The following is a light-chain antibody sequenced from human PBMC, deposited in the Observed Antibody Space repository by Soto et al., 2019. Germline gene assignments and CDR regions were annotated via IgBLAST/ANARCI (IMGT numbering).Light chain of an antibody. V-gene: IGKV3-15*01. CDR1: ESFSNN. CDR2: GAS. J-gene: IGKJ4*01. Sequence: ETLMTQFPATLSVSPGERATLSCRASESFSNNLAWYQQKPGQAPRLLIYGASTRATGVPARFSGSGSGTDFTLTISGLRSEDFGVYYCQQYNKWPLTFGGGTRVEIK. CDR3: QQYNKWPLT.